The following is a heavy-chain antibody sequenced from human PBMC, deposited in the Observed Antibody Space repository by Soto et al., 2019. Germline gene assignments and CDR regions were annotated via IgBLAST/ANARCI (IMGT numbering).Heavy chain of an antibody. J-gene: IGHJ4*02. D-gene: IGHD3-10*01. CDR3: TRDWEITVSTWSFGGF. CDR2: IIPFHGVT. V-gene: IGHV1-69*04. CDR1: GGTFSPYT. Sequence: QVQLVHSGAEVKKPGSSVKVSCKASGGTFSPYTINWVRQAPGQGLEWMGRIIPFHGVTNYAQKFQDRVTITADKSTSTAYMELSGLRFEDTAMYYCTRDWEITVSTWSFGGFWGRGTLVTVSS.